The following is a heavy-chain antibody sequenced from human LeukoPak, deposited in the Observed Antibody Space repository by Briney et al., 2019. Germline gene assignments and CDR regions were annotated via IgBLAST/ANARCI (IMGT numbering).Heavy chain of an antibody. V-gene: IGHV3-21*01. J-gene: IGHJ6*02. D-gene: IGHD4-17*01. CDR2: ISSSSSYI. CDR1: GFTFSSYS. Sequence: GGSLRLSCAASGFTFSSYSMNWVRQAPGKGLEWVSSISSSSSYIYYADSVKGRFTISRDNAKNSLYLQMNSLRAEDTAVYYCARDHGDYVGYYYYGMDVWGQGTTVTVSS. CDR3: ARDHGDYVGYYYYGMDV.